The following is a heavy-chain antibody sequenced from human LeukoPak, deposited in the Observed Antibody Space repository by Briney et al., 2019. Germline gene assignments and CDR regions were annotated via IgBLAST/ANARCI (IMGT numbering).Heavy chain of an antibody. V-gene: IGHV4-39*01. CDR2: MYYSGST. CDR1: GGSFSSSSYY. CDR3: ARHSGSYLKSALHI. J-gene: IGHJ3*02. D-gene: IGHD1-26*01. Sequence: SETLSLTCTVSGGSFSSSSYYWGWIRQPPGKGLEWIGGMYYSGSTYYNPSLKSRVTISVDTSKNQFSLELTSVTAADTAVYYCARHSGSYLKSALHIWGQGTMVTVSS.